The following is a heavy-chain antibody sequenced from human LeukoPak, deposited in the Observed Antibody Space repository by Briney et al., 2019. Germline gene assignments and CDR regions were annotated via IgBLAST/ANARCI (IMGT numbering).Heavy chain of an antibody. D-gene: IGHD2-2*01. Sequence: PGRSLRLSCAASGFTFSSYAMHWVRQAPGKGLEWVAVISYDGSNKYYADSVKGRFTISRDNSKNTLYLHMNSLRDEDTAVYYCARGIYCSSTSCYVGLFDYWGQGTLVTVSS. CDR2: ISYDGSNK. CDR1: GFTFSSYA. J-gene: IGHJ4*02. CDR3: ARGIYCSSTSCYVGLFDY. V-gene: IGHV3-30*01.